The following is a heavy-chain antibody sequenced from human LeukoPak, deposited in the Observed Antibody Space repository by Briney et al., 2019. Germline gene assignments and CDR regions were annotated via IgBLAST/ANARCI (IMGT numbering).Heavy chain of an antibody. CDR2: ISFNGGST. CDR1: GFTFSTDS. J-gene: IGHJ4*02. D-gene: IGHD2-15*01. V-gene: IGHV3-64D*08. Sequence: GGSLRLSCSASGFTFSTDSMHWVRQAPGKGLECVSGISFNGGSTYYADSVKGRFTISRDNSKNILYFQMSSLRAEDTAIYYCDKHLSSSYSFDYWGQGTLVTVSS. CDR3: DKHLSSSYSFDY.